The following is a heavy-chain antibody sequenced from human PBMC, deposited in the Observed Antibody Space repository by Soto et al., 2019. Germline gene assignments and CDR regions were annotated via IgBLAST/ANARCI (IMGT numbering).Heavy chain of an antibody. J-gene: IGHJ3*02. CDR2: IKEDSSEK. CDR3: ARYYDGSGNSDAFDI. V-gene: IGHV3-7*03. Sequence: PVGSLRLSCAASGFTFSSHWMTWVRQAPGKGLEWVTNIKEDSSEKFYVDSVRGRFTISRDNAKNSLYLEMNSLRFEDTAIYYCARYYDGSGNSDAFDIWGQGTKVTVSS. D-gene: IGHD3-22*01. CDR1: GFTFSSHW.